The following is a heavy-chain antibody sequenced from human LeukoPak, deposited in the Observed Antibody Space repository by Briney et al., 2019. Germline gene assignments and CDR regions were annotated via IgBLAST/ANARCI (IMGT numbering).Heavy chain of an antibody. D-gene: IGHD3-22*01. CDR2: ISGSGGST. J-gene: IGHJ4*02. V-gene: IGHV3-23*01. Sequence: GGSLRLSCAASRFTFSSYAMSWVRQAPGKGLEWVSAISGSGGSTYYADSVKGRFTISRDNSKNTLYLQMNSLRAEDTAVYYCAKLKEGGYYSSFDYWGQGTLVTVSS. CDR3: AKLKEGGYYSSFDY. CDR1: RFTFSSYA.